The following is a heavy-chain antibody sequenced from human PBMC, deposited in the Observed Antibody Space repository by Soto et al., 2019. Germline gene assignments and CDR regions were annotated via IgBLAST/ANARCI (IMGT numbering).Heavy chain of an antibody. J-gene: IGHJ6*02. CDR2: IIPIFATA. CDR3: ARGQYYYDSSSFYYYGMDV. Sequence: QVLLVQSGAEVKEPGSSVKVSCKTSGGTFDSYTISWVRQAPGLGLNWMAGIIPIFATANYAQKFQGRVTITADDSTSTAYMELSSLRSEDTAVYYCARGQYYYDSSSFYYYGMDVWGQGTTVTVSS. V-gene: IGHV1-69*01. CDR1: GGTFDSYT. D-gene: IGHD3-22*01.